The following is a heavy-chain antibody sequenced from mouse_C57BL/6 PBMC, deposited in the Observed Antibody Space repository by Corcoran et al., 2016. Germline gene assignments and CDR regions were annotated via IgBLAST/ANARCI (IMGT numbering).Heavy chain of an antibody. CDR2: IYPRSGNT. CDR1: GYTFTSYG. Sequence: QVQLQQSGAELARSGASVKLSCKASGYTFTSYGISWVKQRTGQGLEWIGEIYPRSGNTYYNEKFKGKATLTADKSSSTAYMELRSLTSEDSAVYFCARVVAPVDYWGQGTTLTVSS. CDR3: ARVVAPVDY. V-gene: IGHV1-81*01. J-gene: IGHJ2*01. D-gene: IGHD1-1*01.